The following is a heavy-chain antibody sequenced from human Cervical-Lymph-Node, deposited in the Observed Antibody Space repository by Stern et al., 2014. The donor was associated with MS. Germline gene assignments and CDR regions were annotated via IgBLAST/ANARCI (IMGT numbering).Heavy chain of an antibody. CDR2: IILMFGEA. D-gene: IGHD3-22*01. V-gene: IGHV1-69*01. CDR1: GGTFTSFA. J-gene: IGHJ4*02. CDR3: ASTFYYDNGGYYPDLDDY. Sequence: VQLVQSGAEVKKPGSSVRVSCKASGGTFTSFAISWVRQAPGQGLEWMGGIILMFGEANYAQKFQARVKITADESTSTAYMELSSLRSEDTAVYYCASTFYYDNGGYYPDLDDYWGQGTLVTVSS.